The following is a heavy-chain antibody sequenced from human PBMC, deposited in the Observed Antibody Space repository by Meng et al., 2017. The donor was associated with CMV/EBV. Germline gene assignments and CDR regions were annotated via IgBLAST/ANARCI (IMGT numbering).Heavy chain of an antibody. CDR3: ASLYCSSTSCYTDGLGYYYYGMDV. J-gene: IGHJ6*02. V-gene: IGHV1-69*05. CDR2: IIPIFGTA. D-gene: IGHD2-2*02. Sequence: SVKVSCKASGGTFSSYAISWVRQAPGQGLEWMGGIIPIFGTANYAQKFQGRVTITTDESTSTAYMELSSLRSEDTAVYYCASLYCSSTSCYTDGLGYYYYGMDVWGQGTTVTVSS. CDR1: GGTFSSYA.